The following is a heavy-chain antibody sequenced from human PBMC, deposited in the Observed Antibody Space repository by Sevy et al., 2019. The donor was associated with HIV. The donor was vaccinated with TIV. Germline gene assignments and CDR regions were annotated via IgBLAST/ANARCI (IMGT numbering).Heavy chain of an antibody. V-gene: IGHV3-30*09. CDR3: AREGLTVAYFDF. Sequence: GGSLRLSCVASGFTFDYFSMVWVRQAPGKGPEWVAVISYDGHSKYYADSVKGRFAVSRDNSLNALYLQVNSLRPEDTAVYYCAREGLTVAYFDFWGRGTLVTVSS. CDR2: ISYDGHSK. J-gene: IGHJ4*02. CDR1: GFTFDYFS. D-gene: IGHD4-17*01.